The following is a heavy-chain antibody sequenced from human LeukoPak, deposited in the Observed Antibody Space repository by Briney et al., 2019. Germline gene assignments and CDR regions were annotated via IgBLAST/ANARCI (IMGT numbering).Heavy chain of an antibody. CDR1: GFTFSSYA. V-gene: IGHV3-23*01. CDR3: AKVGVAGGYYWFDP. D-gene: IGHD6-19*01. J-gene: IGHJ5*02. Sequence: GGSLRLSCAASGFTFSSYAVSWVRQAPGKGLEWVSAITGSGGYTYNADSVKGRFTISSDNSKNTLYLQMNSLRAEDTAVYYCAKVGVAGGYYWFDPWGQGTLVTVSS. CDR2: ITGSGGYT.